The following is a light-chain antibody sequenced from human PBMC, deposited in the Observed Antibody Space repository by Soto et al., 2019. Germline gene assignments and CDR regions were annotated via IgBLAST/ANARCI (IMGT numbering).Light chain of an antibody. Sequence: QSVLTQPASVSGSPGQPITISCTGTSSDIGDSNYVSWYQQHPGKAPKLMLYDVTSRPSGVSNRFSGSKSGNTASLTISGLQAEDEADYYCSSYASTSALYVFGTGTKLTVL. CDR1: SSDIGDSNY. V-gene: IGLV2-14*03. CDR2: DVT. J-gene: IGLJ1*01. CDR3: SSYASTSALYV.